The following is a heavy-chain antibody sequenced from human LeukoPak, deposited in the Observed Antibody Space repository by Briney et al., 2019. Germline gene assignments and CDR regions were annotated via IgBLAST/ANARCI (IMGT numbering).Heavy chain of an antibody. CDR2: IDKRGST. J-gene: IGHJ4*02. CDR3: ARVGIVSTTGKGPLAY. Sequence: SETLSLTCTVSGGSISSGGYYWTWIRQHPGTGLEWIGYIDKRGSTYYNPSLKSRATISVDTSENQFSLKVNSVTEADTAVYYCARVGIVSTTGKGPLAYWGQGTLVTVSS. D-gene: IGHD5/OR15-5a*01. CDR1: GGSISSGGYY. V-gene: IGHV4-31*03.